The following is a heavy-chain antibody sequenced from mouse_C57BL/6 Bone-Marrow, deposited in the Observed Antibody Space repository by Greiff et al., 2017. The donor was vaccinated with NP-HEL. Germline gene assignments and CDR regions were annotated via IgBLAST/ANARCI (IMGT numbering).Heavy chain of an antibody. CDR3: SRGRNYFDY. CDR1: GYAFSSSW. V-gene: IGHV1-82*01. CDR2: IYPGDGDT. J-gene: IGHJ2*01. Sequence: QVQLQQSGPELVKPGASVKISCKASGYAFSSSWMNWVKQRPGKGLEWIGRIYPGDGDTNYNGKFKGKATLTADNSSSTAYMQLSSLTTEEVAVYYCSRGRNYFDYWGQGTTLTVSS.